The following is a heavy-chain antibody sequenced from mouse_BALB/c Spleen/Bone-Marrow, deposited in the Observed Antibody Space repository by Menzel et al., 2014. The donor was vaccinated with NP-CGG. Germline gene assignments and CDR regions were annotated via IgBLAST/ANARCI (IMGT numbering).Heavy chain of an antibody. V-gene: IGHV14-3*02. CDR2: IDPANGNT. CDR3: ARYRYYGSSGWDY. J-gene: IGHJ4*01. Sequence: EVQLQQSGAELVKPGASVKLSCTASGFNIKDTYIHWVKQRPEQGLEWIGRIDPANGNTKYDPKFQGKATITADTSSDPAFLPLRSLTSEDTAVYYCARYRYYGSSGWDYWGQGTSVTVSS. D-gene: IGHD1-1*01. CDR1: GFNIKDTY.